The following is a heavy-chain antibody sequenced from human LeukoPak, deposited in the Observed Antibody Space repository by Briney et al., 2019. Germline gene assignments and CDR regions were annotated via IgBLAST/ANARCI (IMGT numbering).Heavy chain of an antibody. J-gene: IGHJ4*02. CDR2: IKRDGSEE. D-gene: IGHD6-19*01. V-gene: IGHV3-7*05. Sequence: GGSLRLSCAASAFSFSDYWMTWVRQAPGKGLHWVAHIKRDGSEEYYVDSVKGRFTVSRDNAKTSLYLQMNSLRAEDTAVYYCARWNSGWEFDYWGQGTLVSVSS. CDR1: AFSFSDYW. CDR3: ARWNSGWEFDY.